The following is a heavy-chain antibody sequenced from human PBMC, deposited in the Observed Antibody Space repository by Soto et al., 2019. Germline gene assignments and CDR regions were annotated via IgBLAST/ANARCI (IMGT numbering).Heavy chain of an antibody. Sequence: QLQLQESGPGLVKPSETLSLTCTVSGGSISSSTYYWGWIRQPPGKGLEWIGRIYYSGNTYYRPSPNSRVTMSVATSRPQCSLRLSSVTAADTAVYYCASLGSNTGSYADYFQQWGQGPLVTVSS. CDR1: GGSISSSTYY. CDR3: ASLGSNTGSYADYFQQ. D-gene: IGHD1-26*01. CDR2: IYYSGNT. V-gene: IGHV4-39*01. J-gene: IGHJ1*01.